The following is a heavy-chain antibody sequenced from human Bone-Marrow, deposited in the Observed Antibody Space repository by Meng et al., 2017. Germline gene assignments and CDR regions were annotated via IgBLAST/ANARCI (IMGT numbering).Heavy chain of an antibody. CDR3: ARVVGYYGSGDIDY. CDR2: ISYDGSNK. J-gene: IGHJ4*02. CDR1: GFTFSSYA. Sequence: GGSLRLSCAASGFTFSSYAMHWVRQAPGKGLEWVAVISYDGSNKYYADSVKGRFTISRDNSKNTLYLQMNSLRAEDTAVYYCARVVGYYGSGDIDYWGQGTRVT. V-gene: IGHV3-30*01. D-gene: IGHD3-10*01.